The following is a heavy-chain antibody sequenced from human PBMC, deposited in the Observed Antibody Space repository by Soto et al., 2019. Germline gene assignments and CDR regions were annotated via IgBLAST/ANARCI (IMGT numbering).Heavy chain of an antibody. CDR2: IYWNDDK. J-gene: IGHJ4*01. CDR1: GFSLSTSGVG. D-gene: IGHD6-6*01. V-gene: IGHV2-5*01. Sequence: QITLKESGPTLVKPTQTLTLTCTFSGFSLSTSGVGVGWIRQPPGKALEWLALIYWNDDKRYSPSLKSRLTHHQDTPQNPVGPTKTHMDPVEPATYLRAQREGSSSTIFDYRGPGTLGPVS. CDR3: AQREGSSSTIFDY.